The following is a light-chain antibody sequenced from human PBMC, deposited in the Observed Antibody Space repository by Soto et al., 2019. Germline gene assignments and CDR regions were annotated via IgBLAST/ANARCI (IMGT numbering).Light chain of an antibody. CDR3: ISYISSSTVR. V-gene: IGLV2-14*01. CDR1: SSDIGGYNY. Sequence: QSALTQPASVSGSPGQSITISCTGTSSDIGGYNYGSWYQQHPGKAPKLMIYEVSDRPSGVSNRFSGSKSGNTASLTISGLQAEDEADYYCISYISSSTVRFGGGTKLTVL. CDR2: EVS. J-gene: IGLJ2*01.